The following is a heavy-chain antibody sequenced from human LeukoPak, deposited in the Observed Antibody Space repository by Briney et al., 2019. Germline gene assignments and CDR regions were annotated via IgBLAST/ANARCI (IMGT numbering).Heavy chain of an antibody. V-gene: IGHV3-48*01. D-gene: IGHD6-6*01. CDR2: ISSSSSTI. CDR3: AGDQRQLVFDY. Sequence: QAGGSPRLSCAASGFTFSSYSMNWVRQAPRKGLEWVSYISSSSSTIYYADSVKGRFTISRDNAKNSLYLQMNSLRAEDTAVYYCAGDQRQLVFDYWGQGTLVTVSS. CDR1: GFTFSSYS. J-gene: IGHJ4*02.